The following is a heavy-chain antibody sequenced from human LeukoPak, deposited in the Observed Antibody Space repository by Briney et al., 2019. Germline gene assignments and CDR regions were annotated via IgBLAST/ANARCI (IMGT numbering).Heavy chain of an antibody. Sequence: GESLKISCKGSGFYFTSYWIAWVRQMPGQGPEYMGTIYPGDSETRYSPSFEGHVTFSADKSLSSVYLQWSSLKASDTAMYYCARAPRLSRWESILEDAFEIWGQGTMVTVSS. D-gene: IGHD2-15*01. V-gene: IGHV5-51*01. CDR3: ARAPRLSRWESILEDAFEI. CDR1: GFYFTSYW. J-gene: IGHJ3*02. CDR2: IYPGDSET.